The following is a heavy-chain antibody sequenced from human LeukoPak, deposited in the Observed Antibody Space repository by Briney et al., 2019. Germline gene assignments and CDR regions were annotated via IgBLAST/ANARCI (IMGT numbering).Heavy chain of an antibody. CDR2: IYTSGST. D-gene: IGHD3-10*01. Sequence: PSETLSLTCTVSGGSISSYYWSWIRQPAGKGLEWTGRIYTSGSTNYNPSLKSRVTMSVDTSKNQFSLKLSSVTAADTAVYYCARDKTGNYYYYYMDVWGKGTTVTVSS. V-gene: IGHV4-4*07. CDR3: ARDKTGNYYYYYMDV. J-gene: IGHJ6*03. CDR1: GGSISSYY.